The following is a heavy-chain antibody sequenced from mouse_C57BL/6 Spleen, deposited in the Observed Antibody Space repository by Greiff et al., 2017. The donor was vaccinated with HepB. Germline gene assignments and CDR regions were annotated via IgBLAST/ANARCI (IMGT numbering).Heavy chain of an antibody. V-gene: IGHV1-26*01. D-gene: IGHD4-1*01. J-gene: IGHJ2*01. Sequence: EVQLQQSGPELVKPGASVKISCKASGYTFTDYYMNWVKQSHGKSLEWIGDINPKHGGTSYNQKFKGKATLTVDKSSSTAYMELRSRTSEDSAVYDCARKWDWDFDYWGQGTTLTVSS. CDR1: GYTFTDYY. CDR2: INPKHGGT. CDR3: ARKWDWDFDY.